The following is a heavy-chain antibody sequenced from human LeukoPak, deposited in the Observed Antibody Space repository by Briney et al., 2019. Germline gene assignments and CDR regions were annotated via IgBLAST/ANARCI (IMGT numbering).Heavy chain of an antibody. Sequence: GGSLRLSCAASGFTFSSYAMSWVRQAPGKGLEWVSAISGSGGSTYYADSVKGRFTIFRDNSKNTLYLQMNSLRAEDTAVYYCAKASDILTGYSFKWFDPWGQGTLVTVSS. CDR1: GFTFSSYA. D-gene: IGHD3-9*01. J-gene: IGHJ5*02. CDR2: ISGSGGST. CDR3: AKASDILTGYSFKWFDP. V-gene: IGHV3-23*01.